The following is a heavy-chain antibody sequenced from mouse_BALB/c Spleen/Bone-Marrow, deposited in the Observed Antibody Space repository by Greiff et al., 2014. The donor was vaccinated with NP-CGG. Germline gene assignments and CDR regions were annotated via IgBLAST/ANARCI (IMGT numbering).Heavy chain of an antibody. J-gene: IGHJ3*01. CDR2: IYPGDGST. D-gene: IGHD3-2*01. V-gene: IGHV1S33*01. CDR3: AMTARGGFAY. Sequence: CGPELVKPGALVKISCKASGYTFTSYGINWVKQRPGQGLEWIGWIYPGDGSTKYNEKFKGKATLTADKSSSTAYMQVSSLTSENSAVYFCAMTARGGFAYWGRGTLVTVSA. CDR1: GYTFTSYG.